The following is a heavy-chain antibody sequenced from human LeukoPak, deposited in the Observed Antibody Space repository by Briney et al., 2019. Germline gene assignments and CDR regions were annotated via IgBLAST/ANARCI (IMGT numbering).Heavy chain of an antibody. CDR1: GGSFSGYY. Sequence: ETLSLTCAVYGGSFSGYYWSWVRQAPGKGLEWVSAISDSGGSTYYADSVKGRFTISRDNSKNTLYLQMNTLRAEDTAVYYCAKESGTTGTSCFDYWGQGTLVTVSS. V-gene: IGHV3-23*01. CDR3: AKESGTTGTSCFDY. J-gene: IGHJ4*02. D-gene: IGHD1-1*01. CDR2: ISDSGGST.